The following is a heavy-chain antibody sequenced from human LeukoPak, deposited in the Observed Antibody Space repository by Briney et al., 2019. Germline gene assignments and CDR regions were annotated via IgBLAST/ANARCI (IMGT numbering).Heavy chain of an antibody. CDR2: INFSSRYL. V-gene: IGHV3-21*01. D-gene: IGHD4-23*01. CDR1: GFTFSSYT. CDR3: ARDYGGNSDY. Sequence: GWSLRLSCAASGFTFSSYTMNWVRQAPGKGLEWVSSINFSSRYLYHADSVKGRFTISRDNAKNSLYLQMNSLRAEDTAVYYCARDYGGNSDYWGQGTLVTVSS. J-gene: IGHJ4*02.